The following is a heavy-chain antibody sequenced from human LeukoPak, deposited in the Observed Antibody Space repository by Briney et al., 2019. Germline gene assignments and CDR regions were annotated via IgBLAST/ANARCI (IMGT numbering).Heavy chain of an antibody. CDR3: ARDLAVYDSSGYCAFDI. CDR2: IYSGGST. D-gene: IGHD3-22*01. CDR1: GFTFSSYA. Sequence: GGSLRLSCAASGFTFSSYAMSWVRQAPGKGLEWVSVIYSGGSTYYAGSVKGRFTISRDNSKNTLYLQMNSWRAEDTAVYYCARDLAVYDSSGYCAFDIWGQGTMVTVSS. J-gene: IGHJ3*02. V-gene: IGHV3-53*01.